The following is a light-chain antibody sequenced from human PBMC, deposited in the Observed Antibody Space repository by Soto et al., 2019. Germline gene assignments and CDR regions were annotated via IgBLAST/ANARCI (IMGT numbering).Light chain of an antibody. CDR3: QQYYDWPPNS. V-gene: IGKV3D-15*01. Sequence: TQSPALLSVSPGETATLSCKASRPIANKLAWYQQSHGQTPRLLIYGASTRASGVPDRFSGSWSGTDFTLTITSPQAEDFATYYCQQYYDWPPNSFGQGTKFDIK. J-gene: IGKJ2*01. CDR1: RPIANK. CDR2: GAS.